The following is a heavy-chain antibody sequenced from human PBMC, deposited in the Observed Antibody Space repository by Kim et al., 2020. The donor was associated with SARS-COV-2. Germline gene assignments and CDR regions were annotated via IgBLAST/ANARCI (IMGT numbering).Heavy chain of an antibody. CDR1: GDSINTFNSY. CDR2: VFYSGTT. Sequence: SETLSLTCTVSGDSINTFNSYWGWIRQSPGKGLEWIGSVFYSGTTYSNPSLKSRVTISLDTSSNQFSLRLRSVTAADTGVYYCARHYDYWGQGALVTVSS. CDR3: ARHYDY. V-gene: IGHV4-39*01. J-gene: IGHJ4*02.